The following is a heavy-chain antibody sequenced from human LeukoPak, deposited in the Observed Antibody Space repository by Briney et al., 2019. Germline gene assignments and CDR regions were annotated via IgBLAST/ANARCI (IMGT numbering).Heavy chain of an antibody. V-gene: IGHV3-21*01. CDR1: GYTFSSYS. J-gene: IGHJ4*02. D-gene: IGHD3-22*01. CDR3: ARLRRNSDRSGYYYYYDY. Sequence: GGSLRLSCAASGYTFSSYSINWVRQAPGKGLEWVSSISVGRNYIYYADSVRGRFSISRDDARNSLYLQMASLRGDDTAVYYCARLRRNSDRSGYYYYYDYWGQGTLVTVSS. CDR2: ISVGRNYI.